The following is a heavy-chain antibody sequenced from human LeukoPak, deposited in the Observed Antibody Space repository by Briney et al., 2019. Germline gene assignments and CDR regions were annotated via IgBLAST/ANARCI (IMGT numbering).Heavy chain of an antibody. D-gene: IGHD2-8*01. CDR1: GDSISSGHYY. Sequence: SETLSLTCTVSGDSISSGHYYWAWIRQPPGKGLEWIGTIYHSGNTYYNLSLKSRLTISVDTSKNQFSLKLTSVTAADTAVYYCARGRMADYYYYYYMDVWGKGTTVTVSS. J-gene: IGHJ6*03. CDR3: ARGRMADYYYYYYMDV. CDR2: IYHSGNT. V-gene: IGHV4-39*01.